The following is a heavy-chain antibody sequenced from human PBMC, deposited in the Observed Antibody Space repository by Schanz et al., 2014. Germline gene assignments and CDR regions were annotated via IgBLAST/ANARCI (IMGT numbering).Heavy chain of an antibody. CDR2: ISSGGSSV. CDR1: GFTFSTYS. D-gene: IGHD6-19*01. CDR3: ARGSQWLVMGMTNYFDY. V-gene: IGHV3-21*01. Sequence: EVQLVESGGGLVKPGGSLRLSCAASGFTFSTYSMNWVRQAPGKGLEWVSSISSGGSSVYYVESVKGRFTISRDNAKNSLYLQINSLRAEDTAVYYCARGSQWLVMGMTNYFDYWGQGSLVTVSS. J-gene: IGHJ4*02.